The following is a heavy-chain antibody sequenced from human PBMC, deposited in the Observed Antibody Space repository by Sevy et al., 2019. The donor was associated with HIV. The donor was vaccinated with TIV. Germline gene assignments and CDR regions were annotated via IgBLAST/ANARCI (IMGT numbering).Heavy chain of an antibody. CDR1: GFTFSTYN. V-gene: IGHV3-21*01. D-gene: IGHD3-10*01. CDR2: IWSSSSYI. J-gene: IGHJ4*02. CDR3: ARDRTYGSFIDY. Sequence: GGSLRLSCAASGFTFSTYNMNWVRQAPGKGLEWVSSIWSSSSYIYYADSVKGRFTISRDNAKNSLYLQMNSLEVEDTAVYYCARDRTYGSFIDYWGQGTLVTVSS.